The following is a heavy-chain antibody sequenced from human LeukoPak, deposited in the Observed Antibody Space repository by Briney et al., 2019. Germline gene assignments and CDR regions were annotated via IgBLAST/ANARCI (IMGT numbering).Heavy chain of an antibody. CDR1: GFTFSSYA. V-gene: IGHV3-23*01. CDR3: ARERCISTSCSHGLDV. J-gene: IGHJ6*02. Sequence: GGSLRLSCAASGFTFSSYAMSWVRQAPGKGLEWVSAISGSGGSTYYADSVKGRFTISRDNSKNTLYLQMNSLRAEDAAVYYCARERCISTSCSHGLDVWSQGTTVTVSS. CDR2: ISGSGGST. D-gene: IGHD2-2*01.